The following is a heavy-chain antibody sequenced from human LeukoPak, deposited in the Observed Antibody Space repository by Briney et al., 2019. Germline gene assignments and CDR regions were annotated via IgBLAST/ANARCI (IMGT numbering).Heavy chain of an antibody. V-gene: IGHV4-59*01. CDR3: ARDKALLWFGDFYMDV. D-gene: IGHD3-10*01. CDR1: GGSISSYY. CDR2: IYYSGST. Sequence: SETLSLTCTVSGGSISSYYWSWIRQPPGKGLEWIGYIYYSGSTNYNPSLKGRVTISVDTSKNQFSLKLSSVTAADTAVYYCARDKALLWFGDFYMDVWGKGTTVTVSS. J-gene: IGHJ6*03.